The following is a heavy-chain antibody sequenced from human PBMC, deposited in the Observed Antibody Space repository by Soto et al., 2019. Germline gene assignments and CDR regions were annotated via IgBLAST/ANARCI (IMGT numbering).Heavy chain of an antibody. D-gene: IGHD4-4*01. CDR2: MNPNSGNT. CDR1: GYTFNSYD. Sequence: QVQLVQSGAEVKKPGASVKVSCKASGYTFNSYDINWVRQATGQGLEWMGWMNPNSGNTGYAQKFQGRVTMTRNTSISTAYMELSSLRSEATAVYYCALGLTVTRYWYFDVWGRGTLFTVSS. CDR3: ALGLTVTRYWYFDV. V-gene: IGHV1-8*01. J-gene: IGHJ2*01.